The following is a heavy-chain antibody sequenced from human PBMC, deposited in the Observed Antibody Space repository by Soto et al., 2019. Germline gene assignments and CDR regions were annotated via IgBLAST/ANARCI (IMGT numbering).Heavy chain of an antibody. Sequence: GGSLRLSCAASGFTFSNYDMHWVRQATGKGLEWVSAIGSAGDTYYPDSVKGRFTISRENAESSLYLQMNSLRVGDTAVYYCARGILGPGDYYYGMDVWGQGTTVTVSS. CDR1: GFTFSNYD. J-gene: IGHJ6*02. V-gene: IGHV3-13*01. CDR2: IGSAGDT. CDR3: ARGILGPGDYYYGMDV. D-gene: IGHD7-27*01.